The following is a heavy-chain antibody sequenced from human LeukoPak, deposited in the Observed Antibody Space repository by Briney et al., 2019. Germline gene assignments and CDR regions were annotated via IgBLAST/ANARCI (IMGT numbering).Heavy chain of an antibody. CDR3: TRREQWLGHWYFDV. Sequence: GGSLSLSCAASGFTFSGSAIHWVRQASGKGLEWVGRIRSKANNYATTYAESVKGRFTISRDDSKNTAYLQINSLETDDTAMYYCTRREQWLGHWYFDVWGRGALVTVSS. D-gene: IGHD6-19*01. CDR1: GFTFSGSA. CDR2: IRSKANNYAT. J-gene: IGHJ2*01. V-gene: IGHV3-73*01.